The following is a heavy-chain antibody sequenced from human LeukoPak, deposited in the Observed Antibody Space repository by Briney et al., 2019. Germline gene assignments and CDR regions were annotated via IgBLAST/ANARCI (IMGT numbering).Heavy chain of an antibody. D-gene: IGHD5-12*01. V-gene: IGHV3-23*01. CDR2: INSGGST. CDR1: GFTFSTYA. CDR3: AKGGDITSSQFDY. J-gene: IGHJ4*02. Sequence: GGSLTLSCAASGFTFSTYAMTWVRKAPGKGLEWVSTINSGGSTYYADSVKGRFTISRDNSKNTLYLQMSRLRAEDTAVYYCAKGGDITSSQFDYWGQGTLVTVSS.